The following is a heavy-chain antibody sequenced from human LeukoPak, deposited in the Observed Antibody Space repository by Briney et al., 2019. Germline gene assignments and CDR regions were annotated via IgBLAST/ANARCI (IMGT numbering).Heavy chain of an antibody. CDR3: ARDRTYYDFWSGYAYNWFDP. V-gene: IGHV1-18*01. J-gene: IGHJ5*02. D-gene: IGHD3-3*01. CDR2: ISAYNGNT. CDR1: GYTFTSYG. Sequence: GASVTVSCKASGYTFTSYGISWVRQAPGQGLEWMGWISAYNGNTNYAQKLQGRVTMTTDTSTSTAYMELRSLRSDDTAVYYCARDRTYYDFWSGYAYNWFDPWGQGTLVTVSS.